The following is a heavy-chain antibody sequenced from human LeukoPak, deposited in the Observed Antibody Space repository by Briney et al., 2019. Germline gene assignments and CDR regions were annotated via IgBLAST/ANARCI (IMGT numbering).Heavy chain of an antibody. Sequence: GGSLRLSCAASGFSFSSYWMHWVRQAPGKGLVWVSRINSDGSSTSYADSVKGRFTISRDNAKNTLYLQMNSLRAEDTAVYYCARDDGDYLGPYSRFDPWGQGTLVTVSS. V-gene: IGHV3-74*01. J-gene: IGHJ5*02. CDR1: GFSFSSYW. CDR3: ARDDGDYLGPYSRFDP. D-gene: IGHD4-17*01. CDR2: INSDGSST.